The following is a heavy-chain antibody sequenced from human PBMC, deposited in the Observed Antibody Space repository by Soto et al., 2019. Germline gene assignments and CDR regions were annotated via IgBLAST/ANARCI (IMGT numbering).Heavy chain of an antibody. D-gene: IGHD3-22*01. J-gene: IGHJ4*02. CDR3: ARDRQDYYGRSGFYYDY. V-gene: IGHV4-4*07. CDR2: ISSTGNT. CDR1: GGSISSYY. Sequence: SSETLSLTCAVSGGSISSYYWSWIRQPAGKGLGWLGHISSTGNTDYNPSLKSRVTMSMDTSKNQFSLNLSSVTAADTAVYYCARDRQDYYGRSGFYYDYWGQGTMVTVSS.